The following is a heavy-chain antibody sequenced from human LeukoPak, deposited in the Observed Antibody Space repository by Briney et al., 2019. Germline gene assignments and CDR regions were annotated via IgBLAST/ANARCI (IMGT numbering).Heavy chain of an antibody. CDR1: GFGFSDYW. CDR3: AKDGRGYYGSGSYF. Sequence: GGSLRLSCAVSGFGFSDYWMSWVRQAPGKGLEWVANIKQDGSEKYYVDSVKGRFTISRDNAKNTLYLQMNSLRAEDTAVYYCAKDGRGYYGSGSYFWGQGTLVTVSS. D-gene: IGHD3-10*01. V-gene: IGHV3-7*03. J-gene: IGHJ4*02. CDR2: IKQDGSEK.